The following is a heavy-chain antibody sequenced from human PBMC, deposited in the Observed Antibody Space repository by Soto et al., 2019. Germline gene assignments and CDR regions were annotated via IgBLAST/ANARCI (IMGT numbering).Heavy chain of an antibody. V-gene: IGHV3-11*01. D-gene: IGHD3-22*01. CDR3: ASTPLTYYYDSSGYPPLFDY. CDR1: GFTFSDYY. Sequence: GGSLRLSCAASGFTFSDYYMSWIRQAPGKGLEWVSYISSSGSTIYYADSVKGRFTISRDNAKNSLYLQMNSLRAEDTAVYYCASTPLTYYYDSSGYPPLFDYWGQGTLVTVSS. CDR2: ISSSGSTI. J-gene: IGHJ4*02.